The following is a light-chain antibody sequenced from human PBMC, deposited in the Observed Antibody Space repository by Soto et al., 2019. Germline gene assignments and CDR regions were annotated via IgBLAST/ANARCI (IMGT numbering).Light chain of an antibody. CDR3: QQYDNLPLT. CDR2: DAS. Sequence: DIQLTQSPSSLSASVGDRVTITCHASQDIINYLNWYQQKPGKAPKLLIYDASNLQTGVPSRFSGSGSGTDFTFTITNLQPQDIATYYCQQYDNLPLTFGGGTKVEIK. V-gene: IGKV1-33*01. J-gene: IGKJ4*01. CDR1: QDIINY.